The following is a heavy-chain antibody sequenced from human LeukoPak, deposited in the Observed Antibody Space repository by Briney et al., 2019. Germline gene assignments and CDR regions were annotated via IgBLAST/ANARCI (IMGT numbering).Heavy chain of an antibody. D-gene: IGHD3-16*02. Sequence: SETLSLTCTVSGGSISSYYWSWIRQPPGKGLEWIGYIYYSGSTNYNPSLKSRVTISVDTSKNQFSLKLSSVTAADTAVYYCARYDYVWGSYPHRTYYFDYWGQGTLVTVSS. CDR1: GGSISSYY. J-gene: IGHJ4*02. CDR3: ARYDYVWGSYPHRTYYFDY. CDR2: IYYSGST. V-gene: IGHV4-59*12.